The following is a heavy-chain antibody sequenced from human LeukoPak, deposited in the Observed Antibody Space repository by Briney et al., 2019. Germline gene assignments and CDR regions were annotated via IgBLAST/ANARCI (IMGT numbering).Heavy chain of an antibody. D-gene: IGHD3-22*01. CDR1: GFTFSSYN. CDR2: ISSSSNYI. V-gene: IGHV3-21*01. CDR3: ARVTYFDSSGYSH. J-gene: IGHJ4*02. Sequence: GGSLRLSCAASGFTFSSYNMNWVRQAPGKGLEWVLSISSSSNYIYYADSVKGRFTISRDNAKNSLYLQMNSLRAEDTAVYYCARVTYFDSSGYSHWGQGTLVTVSS.